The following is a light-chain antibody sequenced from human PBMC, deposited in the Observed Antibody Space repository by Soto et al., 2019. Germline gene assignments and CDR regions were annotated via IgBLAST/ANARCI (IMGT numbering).Light chain of an antibody. Sequence: EIVMTQSPVTLSLSPGERATLSCRASQSVSSNLAWYQQKRGQGPRLLIYGASTRASGIPARFSGSGSGTEFTLTISSLQSEDFAVYYCQQYNNWLTWTFGQGTKVDI. CDR1: QSVSSN. CDR3: QQYNNWLTWT. CDR2: GAS. J-gene: IGKJ1*01. V-gene: IGKV3D-15*01.